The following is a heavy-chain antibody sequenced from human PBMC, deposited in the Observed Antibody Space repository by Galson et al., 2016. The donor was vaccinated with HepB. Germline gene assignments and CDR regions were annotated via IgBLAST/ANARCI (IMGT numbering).Heavy chain of an antibody. D-gene: IGHD5-18*01. V-gene: IGHV3-23*01. Sequence: SLRLSCAASGFTFRIYSMSWVRQAPGKGMEWVSAISSSADSIYYADSVKGRFTISRDNSKNTLYLQMNSLRAEDTALYYCAKRLWNGDSWGQGALVTVSS. CDR3: AKRLWNGDS. CDR1: GFTFRIYS. CDR2: ISSSADSI. J-gene: IGHJ4*02.